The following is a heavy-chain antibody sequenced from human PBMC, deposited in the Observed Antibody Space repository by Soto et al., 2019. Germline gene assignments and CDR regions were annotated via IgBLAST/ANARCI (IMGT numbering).Heavy chain of an antibody. CDR3: ARDLRHGMDV. CDR1: GYSISSGYY. Sequence: NPSETLSLTCAVSGYSISSGYYWGWIRQPPGKGLEWIGSIYHSGSTYYNPSLKSRVTISVDTSKNQFSLKLSSVTAADTAVYYCARDLRHGMDVWGQGTTVTVSS. CDR2: IYHSGST. J-gene: IGHJ6*02. V-gene: IGHV4-38-2*02.